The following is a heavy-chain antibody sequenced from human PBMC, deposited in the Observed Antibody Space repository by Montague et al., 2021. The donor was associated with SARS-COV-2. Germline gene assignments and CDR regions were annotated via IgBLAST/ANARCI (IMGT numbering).Heavy chain of an antibody. CDR3: ARGDVAMATIKSGGPLYHFDY. V-gene: IGHV4-59*13. J-gene: IGHJ4*02. D-gene: IGHD5-24*01. Sequence: SETLSLTCTVSGGSISSYYWSWIRQPPGTGLEWIGNIYYNGSTNXNPSLTRPVTISVDTSTNQFSLKLSSVTAADTAVYYCARGDVAMATIKSGGPLYHFDYWGQGTRVTVSS. CDR1: GGSISSYY. CDR2: IYYNGST.